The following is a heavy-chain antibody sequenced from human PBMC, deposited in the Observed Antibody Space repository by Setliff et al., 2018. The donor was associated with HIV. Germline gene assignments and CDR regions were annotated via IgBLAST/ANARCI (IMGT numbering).Heavy chain of an antibody. CDR3: ARSGESFTTHFDA. D-gene: IGHD4-4*01. CDR1: GYTFTNYY. CDR2: INPSGGST. J-gene: IGHJ3*01. V-gene: IGHV1-46*01. Sequence: ASVKVSCKAPGYTFTNYYIHWVRQAPGQGLEWMGIINPSGGSTTYAQKFQGRVTMTRDTSTATAYLELRSLRSDDTAVYYCARSGESFTTHFDAWGQGTMVTVSS.